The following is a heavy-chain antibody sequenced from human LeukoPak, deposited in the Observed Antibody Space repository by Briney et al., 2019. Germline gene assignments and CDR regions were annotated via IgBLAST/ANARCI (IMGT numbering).Heavy chain of an antibody. CDR3: AKAVYDSSGSFDF. CDR2: ISSSGSTI. CDR1: GFTYSSYE. Sequence: PGGSLRPSCAASGFTYSSYEMKWVSQAPGKGLEWISYISSSGSTIYNAESVKGRFTISRDNARNSLYLQMNSLRAEDTAVYYCAKAVYDSSGSFDFWGQGTLVTVSS. J-gene: IGHJ4*02. D-gene: IGHD3-22*01. V-gene: IGHV3-48*03.